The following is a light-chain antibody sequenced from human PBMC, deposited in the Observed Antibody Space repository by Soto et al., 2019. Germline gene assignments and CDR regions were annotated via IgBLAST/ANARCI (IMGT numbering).Light chain of an antibody. V-gene: IGKV3-20*01. CDR2: GAS. CDR1: QSVSSSY. J-gene: IGKJ5*01. CDR3: QQYGASPR. Sequence: DIVLTQSLGTLSLSPGERATLSCRASQSVSSSYLAWYQHKPGQAPRLLIYGASNRATGIPDRFSGSGSGTDFTLTINRLEPEDFAVYFCQQYGASPRFGQGTRLEIK.